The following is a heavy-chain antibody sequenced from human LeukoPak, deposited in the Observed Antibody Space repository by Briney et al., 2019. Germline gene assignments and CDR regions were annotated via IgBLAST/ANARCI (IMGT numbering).Heavy chain of an antibody. CDR3: AKNRLFITLVNMDV. CDR2: VGPSGGTG. V-gene: IGHV3-23*01. J-gene: IGHJ6*03. D-gene: IGHD3-10*01. CDR1: GFTFSSAT. Sequence: GGSLRLSCATSGFTFSSATMMWVRQAPGKGLEFVSGVGPSGGTGTYADSVKGRFTISRDNSKNTLYLQMNSLRVEDTAVYYCAKNRLFITLVNMDVWGKGTTVTVSS.